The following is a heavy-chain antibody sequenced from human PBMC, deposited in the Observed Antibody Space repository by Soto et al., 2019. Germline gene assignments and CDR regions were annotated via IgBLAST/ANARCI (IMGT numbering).Heavy chain of an antibody. V-gene: IGHV1-18*01. J-gene: IGHJ3*02. CDR3: ARVKSNINTMVRGVIIDSPAFDI. D-gene: IGHD3-10*01. Sequence: VQLVQSGAEVKKPGASVKVSCKASGYTFTSYGISWVRQAPGQGLEWMGWISAYNGNTNYAQKLQGRVTMTTDTSTSTAYMELRSLRSDDTAVYYCARVKSNINTMVRGVIIDSPAFDIWGQGTMVTVSS. CDR2: ISAYNGNT. CDR1: GYTFTSYG.